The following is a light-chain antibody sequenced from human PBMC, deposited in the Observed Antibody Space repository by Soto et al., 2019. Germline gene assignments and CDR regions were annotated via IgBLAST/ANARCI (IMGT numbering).Light chain of an antibody. J-gene: IGKJ1*01. V-gene: IGKV3-15*01. CDR2: DAS. CDR1: QSVSSS. CDR3: QQYKKWPQT. Sequence: EIVMTQSPATLSVSPGERATLSCRASQSVSSSLAWYQQKPGQAPRLLIYDASTRATGIPANFSGSGSGTEFTLAISSLQSEDFAIYYCQQYKKWPQTFGQGTKVEVE.